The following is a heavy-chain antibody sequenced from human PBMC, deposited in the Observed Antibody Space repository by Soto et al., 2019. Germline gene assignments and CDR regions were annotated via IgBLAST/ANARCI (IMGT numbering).Heavy chain of an antibody. CDR3: ARQYVTAATIPLLSYDY. D-gene: IGHD5-12*01. Sequence: GEYLKISCKCSGYSFRSYWIGWVRQMPGKGLEWMGIIYPDNSDTRYSPSFQGQVTISADKSINTAFLQWSSLRASDTAMYYCARQYVTAATIPLLSYDYWGQGTQVTVSS. J-gene: IGHJ4*02. CDR2: IYPDNSDT. CDR1: GYSFRSYW. V-gene: IGHV5-51*01.